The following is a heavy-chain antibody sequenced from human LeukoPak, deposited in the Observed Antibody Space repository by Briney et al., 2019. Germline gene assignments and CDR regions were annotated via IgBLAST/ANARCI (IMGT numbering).Heavy chain of an antibody. CDR2: IHYSGST. Sequence: SETLSLTCTVSGGSVSGGNYYCSWTRQPPGKGLEWIGYIHYSGSTVYNPSLKSRVTMSIDTSKNQFSLNLSSVTAADTAVYYCARTGSTGGYWGQGTLVTVSS. CDR1: GGSVSGGNYY. J-gene: IGHJ4*02. CDR3: ARTGSTGGY. D-gene: IGHD1-1*01. V-gene: IGHV4-61*01.